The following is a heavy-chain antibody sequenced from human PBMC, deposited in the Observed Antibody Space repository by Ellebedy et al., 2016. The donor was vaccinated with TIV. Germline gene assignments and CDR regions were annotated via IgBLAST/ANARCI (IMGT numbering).Heavy chain of an antibody. CDR3: ARGLLRYSGYDWMDY. J-gene: IGHJ4*02. CDR2: IYYSGNT. D-gene: IGHD5-12*01. CDR1: GGSVSSGSYY. V-gene: IGHV4-61*01. Sequence: SETLSLTCTVSGGSVSSGSYYWSWIRQPPGKELEWIGYIYYSGNTNYNPSLKSRVTISADTSKNQFSLRLSSVTAADTAVYYCARGLLRYSGYDWMDYWGQGTLVTVSS.